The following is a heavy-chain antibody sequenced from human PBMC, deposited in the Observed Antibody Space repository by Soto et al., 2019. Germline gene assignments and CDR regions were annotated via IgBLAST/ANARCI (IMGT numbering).Heavy chain of an antibody. D-gene: IGHD3-22*01. V-gene: IGHV4-30-2*01. CDR1: GGSLSSSAYS. Sequence: QMHLQESGSGLVKPSQTLSLTCAVSGGSLSSSAYSWSWIRQPPGKGLEWIGFIYQSGSTYYNPSLTSRVTMSQDRPKNQFSLKLSSVTAADTAVYYCARVLLFYDSDGFSWDDAFDIWGQGTMVTVSS. CDR3: ARVLLFYDSDGFSWDDAFDI. J-gene: IGHJ3*02. CDR2: IYQSGST.